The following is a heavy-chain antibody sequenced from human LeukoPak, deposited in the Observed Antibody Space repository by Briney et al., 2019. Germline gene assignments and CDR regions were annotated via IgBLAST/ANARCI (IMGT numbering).Heavy chain of an antibody. CDR1: GGSISSSSYY. J-gene: IGHJ5*02. Sequence: SETLSLTCTVSGGSISSSSYYWGWIRQPPGKGLEWIGSIYYSGSTYYNPSLKSRVTISVDTSKNQFSLKLSSVTAADTAVYYCAREDSSSPNWFDPWGQGTLVTVSS. V-gene: IGHV4-39*07. D-gene: IGHD6-6*01. CDR2: IYYSGST. CDR3: AREDSSSPNWFDP.